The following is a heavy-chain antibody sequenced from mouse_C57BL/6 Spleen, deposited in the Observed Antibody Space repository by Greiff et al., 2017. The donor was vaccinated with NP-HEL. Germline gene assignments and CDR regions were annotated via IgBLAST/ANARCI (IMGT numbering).Heavy chain of an antibody. CDR3: AREETGTPFEY. J-gene: IGHJ2*01. V-gene: IGHV5S21*01. Sequence: EVQLVESGAGLVKPGGSVKLSCAASGFTFSGYAMSWVRQTPEKRLEWVAYISSDGDYISSADTVKGRLTFSRDNARDTLYLQMSSLKSEDTAMYYCAREETGTPFEYWGQGTTLTVSS. CDR2: ISSDGDYI. CDR1: GFTFSGYA. D-gene: IGHD4-1*01.